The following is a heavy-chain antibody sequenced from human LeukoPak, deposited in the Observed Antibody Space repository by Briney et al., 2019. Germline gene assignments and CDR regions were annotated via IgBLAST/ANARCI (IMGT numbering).Heavy chain of an antibody. D-gene: IGHD3-22*01. Sequence: SVKVSCKASGGTLSSYAISWVRQAPGQGLEWMGGIIPIFGTANYAQKFQGRVTITTDESTSTAYMELSSLRSEDTAVYYCARVLYYYDSSGYLLDYWGQGTLVTVSS. CDR3: ARVLYYYDSSGYLLDY. J-gene: IGHJ4*02. CDR2: IIPIFGTA. V-gene: IGHV1-69*05. CDR1: GGTLSSYA.